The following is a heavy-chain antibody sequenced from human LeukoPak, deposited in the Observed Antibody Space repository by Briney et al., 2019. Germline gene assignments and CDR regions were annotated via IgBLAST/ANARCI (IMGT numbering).Heavy chain of an antibody. J-gene: IGHJ4*02. CDR1: GYTFAHYV. D-gene: IGHD6-13*01. CDR2: MNLYTGNK. V-gene: IGHV1-8*01. Sequence: GASVKVSCRPSGYTFAHYVVTWVRPASGQGLEWLGWMNLYTGNKGYAQNFQGRLDITRNPSTRTAYMERSSLRSEDTAVFYCARIASPGTGAYYFDYGDRGPPVTVPS. CDR3: ARIASPGTGAYYFDY.